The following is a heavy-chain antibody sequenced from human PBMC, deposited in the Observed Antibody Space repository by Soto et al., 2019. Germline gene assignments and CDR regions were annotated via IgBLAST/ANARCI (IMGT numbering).Heavy chain of an antibody. J-gene: IGHJ4*02. D-gene: IGHD3-10*01. CDR3: AKERGGSGSYYIDSDY. Sequence: GGSLRLSCAASGFTFSSYGMHWVRQAPGKGLEWVAVISYDGSNKYYADSVKGRFTISRDNSKNTLYLQMNSLRAEDTAVYYCAKERGGSGSYYIDSDYWGQGTLVTVSS. V-gene: IGHV3-30*18. CDR1: GFTFSSYG. CDR2: ISYDGSNK.